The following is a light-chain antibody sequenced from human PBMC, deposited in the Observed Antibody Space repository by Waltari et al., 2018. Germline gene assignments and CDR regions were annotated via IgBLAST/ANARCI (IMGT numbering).Light chain of an antibody. CDR2: HDN. Sequence: SSDLTQPPSVSVSPGQTADIPCSGDNLGNASSCWYQQKPGQSPVLVIYHDNQRPSGIPERFSGSNSGGTATLTISGTQAVDEADYYCQAGDTATGVVFGGGTTLTVL. V-gene: IGLV3-1*01. J-gene: IGLJ3*02. CDR1: NLGNAS. CDR3: QAGDTATGVV.